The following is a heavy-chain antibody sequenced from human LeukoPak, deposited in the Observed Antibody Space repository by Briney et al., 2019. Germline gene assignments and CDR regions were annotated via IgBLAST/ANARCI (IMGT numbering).Heavy chain of an antibody. CDR3: AKDNRIGFGELFLYYYYYGMDV. V-gene: IGHV3-11*06. CDR2: ICYNSGST. J-gene: IGHJ6*02. CDR1: GFTFSNYY. D-gene: IGHD3-10*01. Sequence: GGSLRLPCAASGFTFSNYYMSWIRQPPGKGLEWVSYICYNSGSTNYADSVMGRFTISRDNGKNSLYLQMNSLRAEDTAVYYCAKDNRIGFGELFLYYYYYGMDVWGQGTTVTVSS.